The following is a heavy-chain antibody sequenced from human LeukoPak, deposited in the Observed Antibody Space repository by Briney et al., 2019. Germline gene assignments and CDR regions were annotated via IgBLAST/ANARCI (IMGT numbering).Heavy chain of an antibody. D-gene: IGHD5-18*01. CDR1: GFTVSSNY. V-gene: IGHV3-23*01. CDR2: ISGSGGST. Sequence: YPGGSLRLSCAASGFTVSSNYMSWVRQAPGKGLEWVSAISGSGGSTYYADSVKGRFTISRDNSKNTLYLQMNSLRAEDTAVYYCAKTPVRYSYGEDTHFDYWGQGTLVTVSS. CDR3: AKTPVRYSYGEDTHFDY. J-gene: IGHJ4*02.